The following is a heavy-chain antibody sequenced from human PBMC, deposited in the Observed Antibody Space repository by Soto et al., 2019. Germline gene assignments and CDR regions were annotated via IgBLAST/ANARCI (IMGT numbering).Heavy chain of an antibody. CDR3: AKGRAYGDYYFDY. CDR2: ISGSGGST. Sequence: GSLRLSCAASGFTFSSYAMSWVRQTPGKGLEWVSAISGSGGSTYYADSVKGRFTISRDNSKNTLYLQMNSLRAEDTAVYYCAKGRAYGDYYFDYWGQGTLVTVSS. J-gene: IGHJ4*02. V-gene: IGHV3-23*01. CDR1: GFTFSSYA. D-gene: IGHD4-17*01.